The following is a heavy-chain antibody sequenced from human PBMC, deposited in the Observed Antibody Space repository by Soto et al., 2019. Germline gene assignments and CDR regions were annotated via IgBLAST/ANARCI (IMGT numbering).Heavy chain of an antibody. D-gene: IGHD1-1*01. CDR2: IYYSGTT. J-gene: IGHJ4*02. CDR1: GYSISSSNW. V-gene: IGHV4-28*01. CDR3: ARHDNMTLGSQYLDS. Sequence: SETLSLTCAVSGYSISSSNWWGWIRQPPGKGLEWIGYIYYSGTTYYNPSLKSRVTISVDTSKNQFSLQLTSVTAADTALYFCARHDNMTLGSQYLDSWGPGTLVTVSS.